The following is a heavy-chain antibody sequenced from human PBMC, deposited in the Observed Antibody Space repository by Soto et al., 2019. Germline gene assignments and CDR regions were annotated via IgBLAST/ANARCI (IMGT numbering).Heavy chain of an antibody. D-gene: IGHD3-22*01. Sequence: GGSLRLSCAASGFTFSDHYMDWVRQAPGKGLEWVGRTRNKANSYTTEYAASVKGRFTISRDDSKNSLYLQMNSLKTEDTAVYYCAREGEYYYDSSGYYAFDYWGQGTLVTVSS. J-gene: IGHJ4*02. CDR3: AREGEYYYDSSGYYAFDY. V-gene: IGHV3-72*01. CDR2: TRNKANSYTT. CDR1: GFTFSDHY.